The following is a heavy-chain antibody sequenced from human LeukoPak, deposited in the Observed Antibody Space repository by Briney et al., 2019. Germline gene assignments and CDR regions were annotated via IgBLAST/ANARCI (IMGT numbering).Heavy chain of an antibody. Sequence: GASVKVSCKASGYTFTSYYMHWVRQAPGQGLERMGIINPSGGSTSYAQKFQGRVTMTRDMSTSTVYMELSSLRSEDTAVYYCAREVDTAMATDYWGQGTLVTVSS. CDR1: GYTFTSYY. CDR3: AREVDTAMATDY. V-gene: IGHV1-46*01. D-gene: IGHD5-18*01. J-gene: IGHJ4*02. CDR2: INPSGGST.